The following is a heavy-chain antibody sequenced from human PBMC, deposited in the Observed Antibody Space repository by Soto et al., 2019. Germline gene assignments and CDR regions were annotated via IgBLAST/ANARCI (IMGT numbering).Heavy chain of an antibody. J-gene: IGHJ4*02. CDR1: GFTFSSYW. V-gene: IGHV3-7*03. CDR2: IKQDGSEK. Sequence: GGSLRLSCAASGFTFSSYWMSWVRQAPGKGLEWVANIKQDGSEKYYVDSVKGRFTISRDNAKNSLYLQMNSLRAEDTAVYYCARDPGYNWNDDASDYFGYWGQGTLVTVSS. CDR3: ARDPGYNWNDDASDYFGY. D-gene: IGHD1-20*01.